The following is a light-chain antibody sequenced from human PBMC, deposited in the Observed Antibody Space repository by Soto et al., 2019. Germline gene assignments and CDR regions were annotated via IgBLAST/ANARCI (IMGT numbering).Light chain of an antibody. CDR1: QSVLYSSNNKNY. CDR3: QQYSDPPQR. J-gene: IGKJ1*01. V-gene: IGKV4-1*01. Sequence: DIVMTQSPDSLAVSLGERATINCKSSQSVLYSSNNKNYLAWYQQKPGQPPKLLIYWASTRESGVPDRFSGSGSGTDFTLTISSLQAEDVAFYYCQQYSDPPQRFGQGTKVEIK. CDR2: WAS.